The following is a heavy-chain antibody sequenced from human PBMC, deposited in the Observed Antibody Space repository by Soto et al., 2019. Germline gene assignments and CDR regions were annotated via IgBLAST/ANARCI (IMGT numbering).Heavy chain of an antibody. CDR2: IYHNGNT. J-gene: IGHJ4*02. CDR3: ARTQTYGDYGRYFDY. Sequence: SETLSLTCAVSGGSISSGGYSWSWIRQPPGKGLEWIGYIYHNGNTYYNASLKSRVTISVDRSKNQFSLNLSSVTAADTAVYYCARTQTYGDYGRYFDYWGQGTLVTVSS. CDR1: GGSISSGGYS. V-gene: IGHV4-30-2*01. D-gene: IGHD4-17*01.